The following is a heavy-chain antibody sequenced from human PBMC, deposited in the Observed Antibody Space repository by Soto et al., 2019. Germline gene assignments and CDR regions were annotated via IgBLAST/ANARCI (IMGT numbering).Heavy chain of an antibody. CDR2: IGDDGRV. CDR1: GGSISGSPYH. CDR3: AIPPPIEVAGPDY. Sequence: PSETLSLTCTVSGGSISGSPYHWGWIRQPPGKGLEWIGSIGDDGRVYYNPSLRGRATLLVDTSNNRLSLNLNSVTAADTAVYYCAIPPPIEVAGPDYWGQGILVTV. J-gene: IGHJ4*02. V-gene: IGHV4-39*02. D-gene: IGHD3-22*01.